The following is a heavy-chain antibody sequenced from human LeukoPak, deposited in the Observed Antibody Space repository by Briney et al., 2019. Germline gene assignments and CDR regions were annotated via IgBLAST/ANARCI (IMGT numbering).Heavy chain of an antibody. CDR3: ARDYDFWGGTGKGAFDI. J-gene: IGHJ3*02. CDR2: ISGSGVNT. D-gene: IGHD3-3*01. Sequence: GGSLRLSCAASGFTFYSYAMSWVRQAPGKGLEWVSAISGSGVNTFYADFVKGRFTISRDSSKNTLYLQMNSLRVEDTAVYYCARDYDFWGGTGKGAFDIWGQGTMVTVSP. V-gene: IGHV3-23*01. CDR1: GFTFYSYA.